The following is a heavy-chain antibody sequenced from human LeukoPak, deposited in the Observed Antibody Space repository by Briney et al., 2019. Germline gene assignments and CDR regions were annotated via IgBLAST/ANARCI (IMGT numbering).Heavy chain of an antibody. CDR2: ISKDGSHE. J-gene: IGHJ4*02. V-gene: IGHV3-30*03. CDR1: GFAFSGFG. D-gene: IGHD6-19*01. CDR3: ARDWFESGWHLDY. Sequence: GGSLRLSCAASGFAFSGFGMHWVRQPPGKGLEWVSLISKDGSHEYYADSVKGRFTISRDKSKNSLFLDMASLGPEDTAVYYCARDWFESGWHLDYWGQGALVTVSS.